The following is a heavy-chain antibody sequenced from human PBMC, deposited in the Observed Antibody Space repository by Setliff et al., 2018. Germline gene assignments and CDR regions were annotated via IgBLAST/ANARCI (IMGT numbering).Heavy chain of an antibody. D-gene: IGHD3-22*01. Sequence: SETLSLTCNVSGVSIANTASYWSWIRQPAGKTLEWIGQVYVDGSTNYNPSLKSRVTMSVDTSKNQFSLKLTSVTAADTAIYYCARDTSSDWAAWFDPWSQGILVTVSS. V-gene: IGHV4-61*09. CDR2: VYVDGST. CDR1: GVSIANTASY. J-gene: IGHJ5*02. CDR3: ARDTSSDWAAWFDP.